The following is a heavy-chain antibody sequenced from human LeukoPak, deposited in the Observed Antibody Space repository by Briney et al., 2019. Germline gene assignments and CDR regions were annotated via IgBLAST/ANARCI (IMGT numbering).Heavy chain of an antibody. J-gene: IGHJ5*02. Sequence: SETLSLTCTVSGGSISSSSYYWGWIRQPPGKGLEWIGSIYYSGSTYYNPSLKSRVTISVDTSKNQFSLKLSSVTAADTAVYFCARGGYYGSGNDFRFDPWGQGTLVTVSS. V-gene: IGHV4-39*07. D-gene: IGHD3-10*01. CDR1: GGSISSSSYY. CDR3: ARGGYYGSGNDFRFDP. CDR2: IYYSGST.